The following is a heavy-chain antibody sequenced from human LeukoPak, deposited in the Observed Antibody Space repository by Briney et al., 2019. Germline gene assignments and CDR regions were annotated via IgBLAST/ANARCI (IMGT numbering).Heavy chain of an antibody. CDR2: INPNSGGT. Sequence: ASVTVSCKASGYTFTGYYMHWVRQAPGQGLEWMGWINPNSGGTSYAQKFQGRVTMTRDTSTSTVYMELSSLRSEDTAVYYCARASVNGRRFDYWGQGTLVTVSS. CDR1: GYTFTGYY. CDR3: ARASVNGRRFDY. J-gene: IGHJ4*02. D-gene: IGHD2-8*01. V-gene: IGHV1-2*02.